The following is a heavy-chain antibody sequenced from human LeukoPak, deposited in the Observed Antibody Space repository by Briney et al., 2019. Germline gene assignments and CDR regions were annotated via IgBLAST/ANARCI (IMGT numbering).Heavy chain of an antibody. J-gene: IGHJ4*02. CDR3: AKVDDYYGSGSYLVDS. Sequence: GGSLRVSCAASGSTFSSHGMHWVRQAPGKGLDWVAFIRYDGSKKFYADPVKGRFTISRDNSKNTLDLQMNSLRTDDTAVYYCAKVDDYYGSGSYLVDSWGQGTLVTVSS. V-gene: IGHV3-30*02. D-gene: IGHD3-10*01. CDR2: IRYDGSKK. CDR1: GSTFSSHG.